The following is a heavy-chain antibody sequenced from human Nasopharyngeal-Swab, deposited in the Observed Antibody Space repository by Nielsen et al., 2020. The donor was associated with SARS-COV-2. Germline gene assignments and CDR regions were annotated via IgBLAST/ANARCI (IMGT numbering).Heavy chain of an antibody. J-gene: IGHJ6*02. V-gene: IGHV1-69*02. CDR2: IIPILGIA. CDR3: ARYNWNVPALGYYYGMDV. Sequence: WVGQAPGQGLEWMGRIIPILGIANYAQKFQGRVTITADKSTSTAYMELSSLRSEDTAVYYCARYNWNVPALGYYYGMDVWGQGTTVTVSS. D-gene: IGHD1-1*01.